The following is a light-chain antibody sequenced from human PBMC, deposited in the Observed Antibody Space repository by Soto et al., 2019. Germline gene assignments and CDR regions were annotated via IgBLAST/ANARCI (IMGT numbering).Light chain of an antibody. CDR1: QSISSW. CDR2: KAS. Sequence: DIQMTQSPSTLSASVGDRVTITCRASQSISSWLAWYQQKPGKAPKLLIYKASNLESGVPSRFSGSGSGKEFTLTISSLQPDDFATYYCQQYDSYSYTFGQGTKLDIK. CDR3: QQYDSYSYT. J-gene: IGKJ2*01. V-gene: IGKV1-5*03.